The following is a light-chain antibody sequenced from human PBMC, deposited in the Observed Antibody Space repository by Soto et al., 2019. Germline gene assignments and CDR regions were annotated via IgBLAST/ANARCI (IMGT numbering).Light chain of an antibody. V-gene: IGLV4-69*01. CDR1: SGHSSYA. J-gene: IGLJ1*01. CDR3: QTWGTGIHV. CDR2: LNSDGSH. Sequence: QLVLTQSPSASASLGASVKLTCTLSSGHSSYAIAWHQQQPEKGPRYLMKLNSDGSHSRGDGIPDLFSGSSSGAERYLTTSSLQSEDEADYYCQTWGTGIHVFGTGTKLTVL.